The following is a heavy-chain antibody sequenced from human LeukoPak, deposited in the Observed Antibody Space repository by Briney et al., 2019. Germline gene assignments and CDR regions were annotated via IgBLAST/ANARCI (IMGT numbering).Heavy chain of an antibody. CDR3: ASSRGSWPDYFDY. Sequence: GGSLRLSCAASGFTFSSYEMNWVRQAPGKGLEWVSYISSSGSTIYYADSVRGRFTISRDNAKNSLYLQMNSLRAEDTAVYYCASSRGSWPDYFDYWGQGTLVTVSS. CDR1: GFTFSSYE. CDR2: ISSSGSTI. V-gene: IGHV3-48*03. J-gene: IGHJ4*02. D-gene: IGHD6-13*01.